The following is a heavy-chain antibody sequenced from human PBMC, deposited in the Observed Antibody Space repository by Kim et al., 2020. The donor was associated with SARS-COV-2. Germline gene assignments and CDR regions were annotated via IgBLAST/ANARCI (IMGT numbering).Heavy chain of an antibody. V-gene: IGHV3-30*18. CDR2: ISYDGSNK. CDR3: AKDRVTVTTSGMDV. J-gene: IGHJ6*02. CDR1: GFTFSSYG. D-gene: IGHD4-17*01. Sequence: GGSLRLSCAASGFTFSSYGMHWVRQAPGKGLEWVAVISYDGSNKYYADSVKGRFTISRDNSKNTLYLQMNSLRAEDTAVYYCAKDRVTVTTSGMDVWGQGTTVTVSS.